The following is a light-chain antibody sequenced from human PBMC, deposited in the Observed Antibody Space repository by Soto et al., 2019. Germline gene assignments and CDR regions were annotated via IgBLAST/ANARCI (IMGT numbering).Light chain of an antibody. CDR2: AAS. CDR1: KSISSY. Sequence: DIQMIQYPSSLSASVGDRVTITCRASKSISSYLNWYQQKPGKAPKLLIYAASSLQSGVPSRFSGSGSGTEFTLTISSLQPEDFATYYCQQSYSTTWTFGQGTKVEIK. V-gene: IGKV1-39*01. CDR3: QQSYSTTWT. J-gene: IGKJ1*01.